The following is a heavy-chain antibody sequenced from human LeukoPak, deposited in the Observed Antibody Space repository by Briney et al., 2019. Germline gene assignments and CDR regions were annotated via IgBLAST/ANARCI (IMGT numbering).Heavy chain of an antibody. J-gene: IGHJ3*01. CDR2: TYYRSKWYN. CDR1: GDSVSSNSAG. CDR3: ARGGLVRGVINTLNGFDF. D-gene: IGHD3-10*01. V-gene: IGHV6-1*01. Sequence: SQTLSLACAISGDSVSSNSAGWNWIRQSPSRGLEWLGRTYYRSKWYNDYAVSVKSRISINPDTSKNQFSLLLNSVNPEDTAMYYCARGGLVRGVINTLNGFDFWGQGTMVTVSS.